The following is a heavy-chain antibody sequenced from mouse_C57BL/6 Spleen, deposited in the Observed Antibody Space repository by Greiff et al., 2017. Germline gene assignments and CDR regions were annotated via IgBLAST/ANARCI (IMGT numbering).Heavy chain of an antibody. CDR2: ISSGGDYI. D-gene: IGHD1-1*01. V-gene: IGHV5-9-1*02. CDR1: GFTFSSYA. Sequence: EVKLMESGEGLVKPGGSLKLSCAASGFTFSSYAMSWVRQTPEKRLEWVAYISSGGDYIYYADTVKGRFTISRDNARNTLYLQMSSLKSEDTAMYYCTREGDYYGSSYAMDYWGQGTSVTVSS. CDR3: TREGDYYGSSYAMDY. J-gene: IGHJ4*01.